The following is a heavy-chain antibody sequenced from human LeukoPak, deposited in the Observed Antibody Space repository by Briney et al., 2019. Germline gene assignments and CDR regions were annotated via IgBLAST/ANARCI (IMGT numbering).Heavy chain of an antibody. CDR1: GFTFSSYA. J-gene: IGHJ4*02. CDR3: AGSSSGYFHFDY. Sequence: GGSLRLSCAASGFTFSSYAMHWVRQAPGKGLEWVAVISYDGSNKYYADSVKGRFTISRDNSKNTLYLQMNSLRAEDTAVYYCAGSSSGYFHFDYWGQGTLVTVSS. CDR2: ISYDGSNK. V-gene: IGHV3-30*04. D-gene: IGHD3-22*01.